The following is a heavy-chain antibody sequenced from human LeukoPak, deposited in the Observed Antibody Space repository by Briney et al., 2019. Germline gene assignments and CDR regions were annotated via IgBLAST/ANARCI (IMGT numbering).Heavy chain of an antibody. CDR2: IWHDGKIK. Sequence: GGSLRLFCAASGFIVSSNYMSWVRQAPGKGLEWVAVIWHDGKIKHYADSVKGRFTISRDNSKNTLYLEMNSLRAEDTAVFYCARDRGSNDPIDYWGQGTLVTVSS. V-gene: IGHV3-33*08. J-gene: IGHJ4*02. CDR3: ARDRGSNDPIDY. CDR1: GFIVSSNY. D-gene: IGHD2-15*01.